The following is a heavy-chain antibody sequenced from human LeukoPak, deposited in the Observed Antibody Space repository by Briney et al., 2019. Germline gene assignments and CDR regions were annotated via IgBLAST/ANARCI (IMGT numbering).Heavy chain of an antibody. CDR2: ISYDGSNK. V-gene: IGHV3-30*18. CDR1: GFSFSIYG. D-gene: IGHD6-13*01. Sequence: GGSLRLSCAASGFSFSIYGMHWVRQAPGKGLEWVAVISYDGSNKYYADSVKGRFTISRDDSMNTVYLQMNSLRTEDTAVYYCAKDHGYTSSWLFNWFEPWGQGTLVTVSS. J-gene: IGHJ5*02. CDR3: AKDHGYTSSWLFNWFEP.